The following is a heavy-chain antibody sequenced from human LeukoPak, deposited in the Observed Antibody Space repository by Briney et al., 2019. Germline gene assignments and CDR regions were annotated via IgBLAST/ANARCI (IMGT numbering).Heavy chain of an antibody. Sequence: PGGSLRLSCAASGFTFSSCAMSWVRQAPGKGLEWVSAISGSGGSTYYADSVKGRFTISRDNPKNTLYLQMNSLRAEDTAVYYCATRLYDFWSGYYIEYYYGMDVWGQGTTVTVSS. J-gene: IGHJ6*02. V-gene: IGHV3-23*01. CDR2: ISGSGGST. CDR3: ATRLYDFWSGYYIEYYYGMDV. CDR1: GFTFSSCA. D-gene: IGHD3-3*01.